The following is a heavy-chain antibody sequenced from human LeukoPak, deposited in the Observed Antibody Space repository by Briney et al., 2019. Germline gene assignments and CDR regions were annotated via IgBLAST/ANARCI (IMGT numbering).Heavy chain of an antibody. Sequence: ASVKVSCKASGYTFTSYGISWVRQAPGQGLEWMGWISAYNGNTNNAQKFQGRVTMTTDTSTRTSYMELRSLRSDDTAVYYCARGPRITLIRGGQWYYYMDVWGKGTTVTISS. V-gene: IGHV1-18*01. D-gene: IGHD3-10*01. J-gene: IGHJ6*03. CDR1: GYTFTSYG. CDR2: ISAYNGNT. CDR3: ARGPRITLIRGGQWYYYMDV.